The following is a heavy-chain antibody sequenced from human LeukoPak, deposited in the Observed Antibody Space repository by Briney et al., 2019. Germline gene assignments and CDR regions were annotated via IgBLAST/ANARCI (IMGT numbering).Heavy chain of an antibody. J-gene: IGHJ4*01. CDR2: ISSSSSTI. V-gene: IGHV3-48*01. Sequence: GGSLRLSCAASGFTFSSYSMNWVRQAPGKGREWVSYISSSSSTIYYADSVKVRFTISRDSAKNSLYLQMNSLRAEDTAVYYCARDAIPASQLPKLNAFDYWXXXTLVTVSS. CDR3: ARDAIPASQLPKLNAFDY. CDR1: GFTFSSYS. D-gene: IGHD2-2*01.